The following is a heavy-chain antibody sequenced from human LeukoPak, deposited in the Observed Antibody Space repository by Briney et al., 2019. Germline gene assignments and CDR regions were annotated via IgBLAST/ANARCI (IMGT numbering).Heavy chain of an antibody. CDR1: GGSISSYY. Sequence: SETLSLTCTVSGGSISSYYWSWIRQPPGKGLEWIGYIYYSGSTNYNPSLKSRVTISVDTSKNQFSLKLSSGTAADAAVYYCARDSSWGLFDYWGQGTLVTVSS. CDR3: ARDSSWGLFDY. D-gene: IGHD6-13*01. V-gene: IGHV4-59*01. CDR2: IYYSGST. J-gene: IGHJ4*02.